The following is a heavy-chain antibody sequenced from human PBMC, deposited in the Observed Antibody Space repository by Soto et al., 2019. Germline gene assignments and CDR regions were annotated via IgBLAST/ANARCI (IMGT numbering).Heavy chain of an antibody. V-gene: IGHV3-23*01. CDR3: AKDFIGTYSNWFDP. CDR1: GFNFSSYA. J-gene: IGHJ5*02. CDR2: ISGSGGST. D-gene: IGHD1-1*01. Sequence: GGSLRLSCAASGFNFSSYAMSWVRQAPGKGLEWVSAISGSGGSTYYADSVKGRFTISRDNSKNTLYLQMNSLRAEDTAVYYCAKDFIGTYSNWFDPWGQGTLVTVSS.